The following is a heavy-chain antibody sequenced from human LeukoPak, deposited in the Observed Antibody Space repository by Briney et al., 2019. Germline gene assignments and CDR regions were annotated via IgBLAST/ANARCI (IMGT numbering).Heavy chain of an antibody. Sequence: ASVKVSCKASGYTFTGYYMHWVRQAPGPGLEWMGWINPNSGGTNYAQKFQGWVTMTRDTSISTAYMELSRLRSDDTAVYYCARHGRRWENQPGDYFDYWGQGTLVTVSS. CDR1: GYTFTGYY. CDR2: INPNSGGT. V-gene: IGHV1-2*04. CDR3: ARHGRRWENQPGDYFDY. D-gene: IGHD1-26*01. J-gene: IGHJ4*02.